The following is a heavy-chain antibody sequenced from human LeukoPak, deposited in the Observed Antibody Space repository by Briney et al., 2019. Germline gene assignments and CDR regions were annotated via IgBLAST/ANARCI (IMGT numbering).Heavy chain of an antibody. D-gene: IGHD6-13*01. CDR3: AREDGSSWTNGGWFDP. CDR1: GYSFTSYY. J-gene: IGHJ5*02. Sequence: PGESLKISCKGSGYSFTSYYMHWVRQAPGQGLEWMGWINPNSGGTNYAQKFQGRVTMTRDTSISTAYMELSRLRSDDTAVYYCAREDGSSWTNGGWFDPWGQGTLVTVSS. CDR2: INPNSGGT. V-gene: IGHV1-2*02.